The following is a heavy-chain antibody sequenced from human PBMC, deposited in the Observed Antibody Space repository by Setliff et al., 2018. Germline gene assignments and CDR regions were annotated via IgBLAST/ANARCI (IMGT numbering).Heavy chain of an antibody. CDR1: GYTFINFG. J-gene: IGHJ4*02. Sequence: ASVKVSCKASGYTFINFGTSWVRQAPGQGLEWVGWISPYTGNTYYASRLQDRVTLTADTSTNTAYMELRSLISDDTAVYYCSRLVRFCTRTTCQRLSGDDFWGQGTLVTVSS. CDR2: ISPYTGNT. CDR3: SRLVRFCTRTTCQRLSGDDF. V-gene: IGHV1-18*01. D-gene: IGHD2-8*01.